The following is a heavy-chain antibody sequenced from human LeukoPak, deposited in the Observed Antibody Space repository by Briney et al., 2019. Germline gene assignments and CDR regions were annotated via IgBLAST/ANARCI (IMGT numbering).Heavy chain of an antibody. CDR2: ISSRSSYI. J-gene: IGHJ5*02. CDR3: ARGRFYYDSRARYNWFDP. D-gene: IGHD3-22*01. V-gene: IGHV3-21*01. Sequence: GGSLRLSCAASGFTFSSYAMSWVRQAPGKGLEWVSSISSRSSYIYYADSVKGRFTISRDNAKNSLYLQMNSLRAEDTAVYHCARGRFYYDSRARYNWFDPWGQGTLVTVSS. CDR1: GFTFSSYA.